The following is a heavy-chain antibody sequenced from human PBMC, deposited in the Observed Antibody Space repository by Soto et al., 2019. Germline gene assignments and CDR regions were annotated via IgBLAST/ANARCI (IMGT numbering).Heavy chain of an antibody. J-gene: IGHJ4*02. CDR2: ISYDGSNK. Sequence: VGSLRLSCAASGFTFSSYAMHWVRQAPGKGLEWVAVISYDGSNKYYADSVKGRFTISRDNSKNTLYLQMNSLRAEDTAVYYCARETLMTKVVTPAFDYWGQGTLVTVSS. V-gene: IGHV3-30-3*01. CDR3: ARETLMTKVVTPAFDY. CDR1: GFTFSSYA. D-gene: IGHD4-17*01.